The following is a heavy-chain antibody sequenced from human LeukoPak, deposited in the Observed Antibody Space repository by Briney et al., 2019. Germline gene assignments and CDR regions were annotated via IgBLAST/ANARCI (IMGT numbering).Heavy chain of an antibody. J-gene: IGHJ5*02. D-gene: IGHD6-13*01. CDR2: FSSSAI. V-gene: IGHV3-48*04. Sequence: GSLRLSYAASGFTFSSYPMNWVRQAPGKGLEWVSYFSSSAIYYADSVQGRFTIPIDNAKKSLAVQVNSLRAEDRPVYLCAREVYSSSWYGYLWFDPWGQGTLVTVSS. CDR3: AREVYSSSWYGYLWFDP. CDR1: GFTFSSYP.